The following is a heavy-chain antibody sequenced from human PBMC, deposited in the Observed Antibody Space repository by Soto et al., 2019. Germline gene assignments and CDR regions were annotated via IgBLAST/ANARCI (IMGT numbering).Heavy chain of an antibody. J-gene: IGHJ4*02. V-gene: IGHV1-69*13. CDR1: GGTFSSYA. CDR3: ARVGGQWLVVSYFDY. CDR2: IIPIFGTA. D-gene: IGHD6-19*01. Sequence: ASVKVSCKASGGTFSSYAISWVRQAPGQGLEWMGGIIPIFGTANYAQKFQGRVTITADESTSTAYMELSSLRSEDTAVYYCARVGGQWLVVSYFDYWGQGTLVTVSS.